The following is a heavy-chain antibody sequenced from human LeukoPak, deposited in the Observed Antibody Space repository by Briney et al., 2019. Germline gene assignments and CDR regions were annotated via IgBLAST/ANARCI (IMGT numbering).Heavy chain of an antibody. V-gene: IGHV3-30*01. CDR3: ARATYYYDSSGYYLDY. D-gene: IGHD3-22*01. J-gene: IGHJ4*02. CDR1: GFTFSSYA. Sequence: GGSLRLSCAASGFTFSSYAMHRVRQAPGKGLEWVAVISYDGSNKYYADSVKGRFTISRDNSKNTLYLQMNSLRAEDTAVYYCARATYYYDSSGYYLDYWGQGTLVTVSS. CDR2: ISYDGSNK.